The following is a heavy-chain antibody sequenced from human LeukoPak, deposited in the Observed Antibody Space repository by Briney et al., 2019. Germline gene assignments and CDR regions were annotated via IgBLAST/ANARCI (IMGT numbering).Heavy chain of an antibody. CDR1: GYSISSGYY. V-gene: IGHV4-38-2*01. J-gene: IGHJ4*02. D-gene: IGHD2-21*01. CDR3: TRGDIPDF. CDR2: IFHSGKT. Sequence: SETLSLTCGVSGYSISSGYYWGWIRQSPGKRLEWIGSIFHSGKTYYNLSLKSRVTISVDTSKNQFSLKLTSVTAADTAVYYCTRGDIPDFWGQGILVTVSS.